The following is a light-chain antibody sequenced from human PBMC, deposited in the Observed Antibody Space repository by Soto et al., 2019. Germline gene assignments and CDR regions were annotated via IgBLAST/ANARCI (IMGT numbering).Light chain of an antibody. Sequence: DIPMTQSPSTLSASVGARVTITCRASQSISSWLAWYQQKPGQAPKLLIYAASGLASGVPSRFSGSVSGTEFTLTISSLKPDDFATYYCQRYDPYSWTFGQGNKVEIK. V-gene: IGKV1-5*03. CDR2: AAS. CDR3: QRYDPYSWT. CDR1: QSISSW. J-gene: IGKJ1*01.